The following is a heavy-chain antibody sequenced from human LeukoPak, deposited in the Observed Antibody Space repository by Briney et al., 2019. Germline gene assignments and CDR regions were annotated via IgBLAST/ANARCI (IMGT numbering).Heavy chain of an antibody. CDR2: ISGSGGST. CDR3: AKEVARAFDY. V-gene: IGHV3-23*01. CDR1: GFTLSSYA. Sequence: GTSLRLSCAASGFTLSSYAMHWVRQAPGKGLEWVSAISGSGGSTYYADSVKGRFTISRDNSKNTLYLQMNSLRAEDTAVYYCAKEVARAFDYWGQGTLVTVSS. J-gene: IGHJ4*02.